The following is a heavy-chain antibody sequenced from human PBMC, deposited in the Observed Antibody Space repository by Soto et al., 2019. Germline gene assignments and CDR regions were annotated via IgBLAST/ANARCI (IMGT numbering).Heavy chain of an antibody. J-gene: IGHJ4*02. Sequence: SETLSLTCTVSGGSLSSGGYYWGWVRQHPGKGLEWIGYIYYSGSTYYNPSLKSRVTISVDTSKNQFSLKLSSVTAADTAVYYCASTPYGSGLGSVDYWGQGTLVTVSS. CDR2: IYYSGST. CDR3: ASTPYGSGLGSVDY. D-gene: IGHD3-10*01. V-gene: IGHV4-31*03. CDR1: GGSLSSGGYY.